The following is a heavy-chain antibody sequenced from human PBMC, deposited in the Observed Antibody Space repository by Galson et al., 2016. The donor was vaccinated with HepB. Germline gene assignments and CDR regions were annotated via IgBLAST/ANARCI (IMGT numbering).Heavy chain of an antibody. CDR2: SRNRVQSYIT. J-gene: IGHJ4*02. D-gene: IGHD3-10*01. V-gene: IGHV3-72*01. Sequence: VRQAPGKGLEWLGRSRNRVQSYITDYAASVKGRFSISRDGSQNSLHLQMNSLKTDDTAVYYCILGHSSDDSGKRDYWGQGTLVTVSS. CDR3: ILGHSSDDSGKRDY.